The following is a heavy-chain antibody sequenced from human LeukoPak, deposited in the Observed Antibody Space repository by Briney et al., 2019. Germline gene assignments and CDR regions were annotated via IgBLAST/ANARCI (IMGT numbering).Heavy chain of an antibody. Sequence: PGRSLRLSCAASGFTFSSYAMRWVRQAPGKGLEWVAVISYDGSNKYYADSVKGRFTISRDNSKNTLYLQMNSLRAEDTAVYYCARDRRGYSYGTFEYWGQGTLVTVSS. CDR1: GFTFSSYA. CDR3: ARDRRGYSYGTFEY. J-gene: IGHJ4*02. CDR2: ISYDGSNK. D-gene: IGHD5-18*01. V-gene: IGHV3-30*04.